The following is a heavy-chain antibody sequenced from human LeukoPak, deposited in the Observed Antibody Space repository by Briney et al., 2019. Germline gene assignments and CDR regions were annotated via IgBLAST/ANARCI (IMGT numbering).Heavy chain of an antibody. CDR1: GGSFSGYY. V-gene: IGHV4-34*01. CDR2: INHSGST. J-gene: IGHJ6*03. D-gene: IGHD2-15*01. CDR3: ARGYCSGGSCYPLKSIYYYYMDV. Sequence: PSETLSLTCAVYGGSFSGYYWNWIRQPSGKGLEWIGEINHSGSTNYNPSLKSRVTISVDTSKNQFSLKVTSVTAADTAVYYCARGYCSGGSCYPLKSIYYYYMDVWGEGTTVTFSS.